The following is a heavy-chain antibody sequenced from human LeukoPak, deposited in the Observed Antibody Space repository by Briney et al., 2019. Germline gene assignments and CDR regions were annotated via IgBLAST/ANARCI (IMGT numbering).Heavy chain of an antibody. J-gene: IGHJ4*02. V-gene: IGHV1-69*13. D-gene: IGHD3-22*01. CDR1: GGTFSSYA. CDR3: ARGDYYDSSGYYSIVY. CDR2: IIPIFGTA. Sequence: ASVEVSCKASGGTFSSYAISWVRQAPGQGLEWMGGIIPIFGTANYAQKFQGRVTITADESTSTAYMELSSLRSEDTAVYYCARGDYYDSSGYYSIVYWGQGTLVTVSS.